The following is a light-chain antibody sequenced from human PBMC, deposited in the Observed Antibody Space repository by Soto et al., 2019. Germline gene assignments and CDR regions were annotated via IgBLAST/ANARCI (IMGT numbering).Light chain of an antibody. Sequence: EIVLTQSPGTLSLSPGETATLSCRASQSVSSTYLAWYQQKPGQAPRLLIYGASSRASGIPDRFSGSGSGTDFTLTISRLEPKDFAVYYCQQKVTFGQGTKLEIK. V-gene: IGKV3-20*01. J-gene: IGKJ2*01. CDR3: QQKVT. CDR1: QSVSSTY. CDR2: GAS.